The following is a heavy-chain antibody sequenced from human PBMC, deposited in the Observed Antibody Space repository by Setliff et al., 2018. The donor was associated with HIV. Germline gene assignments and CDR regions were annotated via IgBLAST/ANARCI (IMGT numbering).Heavy chain of an antibody. Sequence: TLSLTCSVSGDSISSGGYYWSWIRQHPGKGLEWIGYINYSGSIYYNPSLKSRLFISLDTSENQFSLQVTSVTAADTAVYYCAGAAYSYGYNDYWGQGTLVTVSS. CDR1: GDSISSGGYY. CDR3: AGAAYSYGYNDY. D-gene: IGHD5-18*01. CDR2: INYSGSI. V-gene: IGHV4-31*03. J-gene: IGHJ4*02.